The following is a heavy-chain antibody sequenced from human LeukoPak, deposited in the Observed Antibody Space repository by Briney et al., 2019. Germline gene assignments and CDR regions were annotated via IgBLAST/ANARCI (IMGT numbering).Heavy chain of an antibody. CDR1: GYTFTGYY. J-gene: IGHJ6*03. V-gene: IGHV1-2*02. CDR3: AVGVRGDYYYYYMDV. Sequence: ASVKVSCKTSGYTFTGYYMHWVRQAPGQGFEWMGWINPNSGGTNYAQKFQGRVTITADGSTSTAYMELSSLRSEDTAVYYCAVGVRGDYYYYYMDVWGKGTTVTISS. D-gene: IGHD3-10*01. CDR2: INPNSGGT.